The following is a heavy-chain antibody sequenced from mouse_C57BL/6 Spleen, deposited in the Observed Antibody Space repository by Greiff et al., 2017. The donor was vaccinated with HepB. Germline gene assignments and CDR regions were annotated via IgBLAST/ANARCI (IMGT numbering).Heavy chain of an antibody. J-gene: IGHJ4*01. D-gene: IGHD1-1*01. Sequence: LQQSGPELVKPGASVKISCKASGYAFSSSWMNWVKQRPGKGLEWIGRIYPGDGDTNYNGKFKGKATLTADKSSSTAYMQLSSLTSEDSAVYFCARSYYGSSYHYYAMDYWGQGTSVTVAS. V-gene: IGHV1-82*01. CDR3: ARSYYGSSYHYYAMDY. CDR1: GYAFSSSW. CDR2: IYPGDGDT.